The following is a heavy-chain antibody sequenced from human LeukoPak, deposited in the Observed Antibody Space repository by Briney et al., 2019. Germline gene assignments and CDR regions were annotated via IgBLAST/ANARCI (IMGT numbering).Heavy chain of an antibody. Sequence: SETLSLTCAVYGGSFSGYHWSWIRQPPGKGLEWIGEINHSGSTNYNPSLKSRVTISVDTSKNQFSLKLSSVTAADTAVYYCASIPYDILTGYYKLDWFDPWGQGTLVTVSS. V-gene: IGHV4-34*01. CDR1: GGSFSGYH. CDR2: INHSGST. J-gene: IGHJ5*02. CDR3: ASIPYDILTGYYKLDWFDP. D-gene: IGHD3-9*01.